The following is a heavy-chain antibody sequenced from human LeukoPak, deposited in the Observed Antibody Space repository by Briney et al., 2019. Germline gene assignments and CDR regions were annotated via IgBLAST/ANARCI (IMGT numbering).Heavy chain of an antibody. D-gene: IGHD3-22*01. Sequence: SQTLSLTCTVSGGSISSGSYYWSWIRQPAGKGLEWIGRIYTSGSTNYNPSLKYRFTISGDTSKNQFSLKLSSVTAADTAVYYCARSGDYYDSSGYYPLGYWGQGTLVTVSS. CDR3: ARSGDYYDSSGYYPLGY. CDR1: GGSISSGSYY. J-gene: IGHJ4*02. CDR2: IYTSGST. V-gene: IGHV4-61*02.